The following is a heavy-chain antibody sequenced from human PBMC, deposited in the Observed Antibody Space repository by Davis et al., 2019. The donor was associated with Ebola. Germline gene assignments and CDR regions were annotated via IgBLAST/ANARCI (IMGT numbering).Heavy chain of an antibody. Sequence: GEFLKTSCAASGFTFSTYSMSRVRQAPGKGLEWVSVIYSGGSTYYADSVKGRFTISRDNSKNTLYLQMNSLRAEDTAVYYCASSGYYYGPFDYWGQGTLVTVSS. CDR1: GFTFSTYS. J-gene: IGHJ4*02. V-gene: IGHV3-53*01. D-gene: IGHD3-22*01. CDR2: IYSGGST. CDR3: ASSGYYYGPFDY.